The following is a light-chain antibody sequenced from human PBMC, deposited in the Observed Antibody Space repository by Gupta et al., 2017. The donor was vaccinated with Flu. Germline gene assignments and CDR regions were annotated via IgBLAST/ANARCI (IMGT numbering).Light chain of an antibody. J-gene: IGKJ1*01. Sequence: DIRMTQSPISLSASVGDRVTLTCRASQNILTYVNWYQQKPGKAPKLLLSDASRLQVGVPSRFSGSGSGTDFTLTINGLQPEDFATYFCQQGDAIPSTFGQGTKVEIK. CDR2: DAS. CDR3: QQGDAIPST. V-gene: IGKV1-39*01. CDR1: QNILTY.